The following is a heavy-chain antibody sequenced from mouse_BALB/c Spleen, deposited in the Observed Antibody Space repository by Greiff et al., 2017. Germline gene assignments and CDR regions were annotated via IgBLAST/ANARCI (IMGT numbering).Heavy chain of an antibody. J-gene: IGHJ3*01. D-gene: IGHD2-3*01. Sequence: QVQLQQSGAELMKPGASVKISCKATGYTFSSYWIEWVKQRPGHGLEWIGEILPGSGSTNYNEKFKGKATFTADTSSNTAYMQLSSLTSEDSAVYYCARLYDGYYVWFAYWGQGTLVTVSA. CDR2: ILPGSGST. CDR3: ARLYDGYYVWFAY. V-gene: IGHV1-9*01. CDR1: GYTFSSYW.